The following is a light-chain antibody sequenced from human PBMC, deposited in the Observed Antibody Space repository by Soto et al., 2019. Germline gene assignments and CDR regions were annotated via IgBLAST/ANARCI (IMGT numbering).Light chain of an antibody. J-gene: IGLJ3*02. Sequence: QSALTQPPSASGTHGQTVTISCSGSSSNIGSNGVSWYQHFPGTAPKVLIYSDDQRPSGVPDRFSGSKSGTSASLAISGLQAEDEADYFCAAWGDSLNTWVFGGGTKLTVL. CDR1: SSNIGSNG. CDR2: SDD. CDR3: AAWGDSLNTWV. V-gene: IGLV1-44*01.